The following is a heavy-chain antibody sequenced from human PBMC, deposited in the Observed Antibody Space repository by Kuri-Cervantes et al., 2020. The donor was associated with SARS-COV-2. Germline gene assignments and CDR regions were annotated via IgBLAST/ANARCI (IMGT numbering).Heavy chain of an antibody. Sequence: SVKLSCKASGGTFSSYAISWVRQAPGQGLEWMGGIIPIFGTANYAQKFQGRVTITADESTSTAYMELSSLRSEDTAVYYCGKVSWLQLWHRYSDSWGQGTLVTVSS. CDR2: IIPIFGTA. J-gene: IGHJ4*02. CDR3: GKVSWLQLWHRYSDS. CDR1: GGTFSSYA. V-gene: IGHV1-69*13. D-gene: IGHD5-24*01.